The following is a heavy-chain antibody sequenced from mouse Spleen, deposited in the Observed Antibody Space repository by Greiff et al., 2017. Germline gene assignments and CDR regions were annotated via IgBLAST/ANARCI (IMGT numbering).Heavy chain of an antibody. V-gene: IGHV5-6*01. D-gene: IGHD2-1*01. Sequence: EVMLVESGGDLVKPGGSLKLSCAASGFTFSSYGMSWVRQTPDKRLEWVATISSGGSYTYYPDSVKGRFTISRDNAKNTLYLQMSSLKSEDTAMYYCARERVYYGNSYWYFDVWGTGTTVTVSS. CDR2: ISSGGSYT. CDR1: GFTFSSYG. CDR3: ARERVYYGNSYWYFDV. J-gene: IGHJ1*03.